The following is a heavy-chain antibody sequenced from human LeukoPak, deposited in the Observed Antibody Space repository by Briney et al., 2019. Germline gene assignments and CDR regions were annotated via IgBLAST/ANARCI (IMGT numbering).Heavy chain of an antibody. J-gene: IGHJ5*02. D-gene: IGHD3-22*01. CDR1: GYTFSGYY. CDR3: ARSRSGYYDSPFDP. V-gene: IGHV1-2*02. Sequence: ASVKVSCKASGYTFSGYYMYWVRQAPGQGLEWMGWINPDSGGTNYAQKFQGRVTVTGDTSISTAYMELSRLTSDDTAVYYCARSRSGYYDSPFDPWGQGTLVTVSS. CDR2: INPDSGGT.